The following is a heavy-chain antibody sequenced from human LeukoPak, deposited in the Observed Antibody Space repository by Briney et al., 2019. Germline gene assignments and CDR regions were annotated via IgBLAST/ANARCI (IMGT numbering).Heavy chain of an antibody. CDR2: ISRSGSTI. CDR1: RFTFSDYY. V-gene: IGHV3-11*01. Sequence: RGSLRLSCAASRFTFSDYYMSWIRQAPGKGLEWVSYISRSGSTISYADSVKGRFTISRDNPKNSLFLQMNSLRAEDTAVYYCARAIAVAGTLSYYFDYWGQGTLVTVSS. CDR3: ARAIAVAGTLSYYFDY. J-gene: IGHJ4*02. D-gene: IGHD6-19*01.